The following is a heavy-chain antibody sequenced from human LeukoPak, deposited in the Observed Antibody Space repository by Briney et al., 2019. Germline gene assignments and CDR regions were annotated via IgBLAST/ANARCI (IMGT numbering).Heavy chain of an antibody. J-gene: IGHJ4*02. CDR2: ISGSGGST. Sequence: GGSLRLSCAASGFTFSSYAMSWVRQAPGKGLEWVSAISGSGGSTYYADSVKGRFTISRDNSKNTLYLQMNSLRAEDTAVYYCAKDTEPYYDFWSGYYPDYYFDYWGQGTLVTVSS. CDR1: GFTFSSYA. CDR3: AKDTEPYYDFWSGYYPDYYFDY. D-gene: IGHD3-3*01. V-gene: IGHV3-23*01.